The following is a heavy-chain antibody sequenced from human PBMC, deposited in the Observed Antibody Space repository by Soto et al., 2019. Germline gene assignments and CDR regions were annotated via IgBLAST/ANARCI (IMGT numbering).Heavy chain of an antibody. V-gene: IGHV3-74*01. J-gene: IGHJ4*02. Sequence: EVQLVQSGGGLVEPGGSLRLSCAASGFTFNTYWMHWVRQVPGKGLVWISRLNSDGRSTSYVDSVKGRFTISRDNAKNTLFLQMKHMSTEGTAVYYGASSTSWTRGWYGMDGWGQGTLVTVSS. CDR1: GFTFNTYW. CDR2: LNSDGRST. CDR3: ASSTSWTRGWYGMDG. D-gene: IGHD6-19*01.